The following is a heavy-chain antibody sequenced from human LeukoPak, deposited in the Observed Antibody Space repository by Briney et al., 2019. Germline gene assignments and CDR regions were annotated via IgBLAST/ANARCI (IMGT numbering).Heavy chain of an antibody. J-gene: IGHJ4*02. CDR2: ISWNSGRG. D-gene: IGHD6-13*01. CDR1: GFTFNDYA. CDR3: AAAAGTY. V-gene: IGHV3-9*01. Sequence: PGGSLRLSCAASGFTFNDYAMHWVRQAPGKGLEWVSGISWNSGRGGYADSVKGRFTISRDNAKNSLYLQMTSLRAEDTALYYCAAAAGTYWGQGTLVTVSS.